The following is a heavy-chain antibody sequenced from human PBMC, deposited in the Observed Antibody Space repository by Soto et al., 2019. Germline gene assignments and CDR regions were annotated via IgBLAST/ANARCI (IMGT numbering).Heavy chain of an antibody. CDR2: VDHHEGT. Sequence: LQESGPRLVKPSGTLSLTCDVVGEAVSSGHGWAWVRQPPGEGLEWIGEVDHHEGTTYNSSLKSRLSISVDKSNNQFSLRLTSVTAADTAVYYCAMVFYASSTGRSYFDSWGQGIRVTVSS. V-gene: IGHV4-4*02. J-gene: IGHJ4*02. CDR3: AMVFYASSTGRSYFDS. CDR1: GEAVSSGHG. D-gene: IGHD2-8*02.